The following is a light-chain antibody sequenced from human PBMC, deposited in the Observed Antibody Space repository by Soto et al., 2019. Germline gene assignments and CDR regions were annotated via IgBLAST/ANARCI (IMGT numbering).Light chain of an antibody. Sequence: QSVLTQPPSVSGAPGQRVTISCTGSSXNIGAGYDVHWYQQLPGTAPKLLIYGNSNRPSGVPDRFFGSKSGTSASLAITGLQAEDEADYYCQSYDRSLSGFYVFGTGTKVTVL. J-gene: IGLJ1*01. V-gene: IGLV1-40*01. CDR1: SXNIGAGYD. CDR3: QSYDRSLSGFYV. CDR2: GNS.